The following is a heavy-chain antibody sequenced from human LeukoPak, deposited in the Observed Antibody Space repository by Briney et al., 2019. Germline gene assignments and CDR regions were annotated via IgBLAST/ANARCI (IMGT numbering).Heavy chain of an antibody. CDR3: ARGDSSSGYSYGYRLDY. J-gene: IGHJ4*02. CDR1: GYTFTSYY. CDR2: INPSGGST. Sequence: GASVKVSCKASGYTFTSYYMHWVRQAPGQGLEWMGIINPSGGSTSYAQKFQGRVTMTRDTSTSTVYMELSSLRSEDTAVYYCARGDSSSGYSYGYRLDYWGQGTLVTVSS. D-gene: IGHD5-18*01. V-gene: IGHV1-46*01.